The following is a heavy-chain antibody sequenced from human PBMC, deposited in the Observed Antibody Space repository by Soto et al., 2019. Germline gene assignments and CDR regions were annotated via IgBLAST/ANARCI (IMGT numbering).Heavy chain of an antibody. Sequence: DVQLVESGGGLVQPGRSLRLSCAASGFTFVAYAMHWVRQAPGKGLVWVSGISWNSGSIGYADSVKGRFTISRDNDKNSLYLKMNSLRAEDTALYYCTKDNYGEFGGLTFLDYWGPGTPVTVSS. V-gene: IGHV3-9*01. CDR1: GFTFVAYA. CDR3: TKDNYGEFGGLTFLDY. J-gene: IGHJ4*02. D-gene: IGHD4-17*01. CDR2: ISWNSGSI.